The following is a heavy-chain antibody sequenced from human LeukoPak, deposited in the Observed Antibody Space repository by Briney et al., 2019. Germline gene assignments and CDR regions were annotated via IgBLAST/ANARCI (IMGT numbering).Heavy chain of an antibody. CDR1: GFTFSSYW. V-gene: IGHV3-7*01. CDR2: IKQDGSEK. CDR3: RRWGILNAFDI. Sequence: PGGSLRLSCAASGFTFSSYWMSWVRQAPGKGLEWVANIKQDGSEKYYVGSVKGRFTISRDNTKNSLYLQMNSLRAEDTAAYYCRRWGILNAFDIWGQGTMVTVSS. D-gene: IGHD4-23*01. J-gene: IGHJ3*02.